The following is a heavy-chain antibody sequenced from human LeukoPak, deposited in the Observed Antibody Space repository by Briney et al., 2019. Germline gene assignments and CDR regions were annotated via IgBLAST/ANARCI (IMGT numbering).Heavy chain of an antibody. J-gene: IGHJ4*02. Sequence: SETLSLTCTVSGGSFSSYYWSWIRQPPGKGLEWIGYIYYSGSTNYNPSLKSRVTISVDTSKNQFSLKLSSVTAADTAVYYCARGDYYDSSGYFDYWGQGTLVTVSS. CDR1: GGSFSSYY. CDR2: IYYSGST. V-gene: IGHV4-59*01. CDR3: ARGDYYDSSGYFDY. D-gene: IGHD3-22*01.